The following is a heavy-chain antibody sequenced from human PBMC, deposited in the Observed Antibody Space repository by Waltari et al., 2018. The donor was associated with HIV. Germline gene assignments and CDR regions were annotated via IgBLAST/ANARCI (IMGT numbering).Heavy chain of an antibody. CDR3: ARGGFYGSGSKVN. J-gene: IGHJ4*02. V-gene: IGHV3-7*04. CDR2: KREEVGEK. Sequence: EVQLVESGGGLVQPGGSLRLSCAASGFTFSSHWMSWARQAPGKGVGVGAKKREEVGEKCCVESVKGRLTISRDKAENLLYLQLNSLGAGDTAVYYCARGGFYGSGSKVNWGQGTLVTVSS. D-gene: IGHD3-10*01. CDR1: GFTFSSHW.